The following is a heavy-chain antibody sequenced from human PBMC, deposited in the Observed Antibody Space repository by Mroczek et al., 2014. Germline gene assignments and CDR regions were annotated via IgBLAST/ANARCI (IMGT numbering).Heavy chain of an antibody. CDR2: IWYDGSNK. V-gene: IGHV3-33*01. CDR3: ARDSGGYDSPFHYGMDV. D-gene: IGHD5-12*01. CDR1: GFTFSSYG. Sequence: ESGGGVVQPGRSLRLSCAASGFTFSSYGMHWVRQAPGKGLEWVAVIWYDGSNKYYADSVKGRFTISRDNSKNTLYLQMNSLRAEDTAVYYCARDSGGYDSPFHYGMDVWGQGTTVTVSS. J-gene: IGHJ6*02.